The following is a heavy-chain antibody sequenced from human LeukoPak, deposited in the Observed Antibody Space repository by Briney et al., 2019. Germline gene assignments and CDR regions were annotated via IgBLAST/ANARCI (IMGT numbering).Heavy chain of an antibody. D-gene: IGHD2-21*02. CDR3: ATKGYCGGDCHFDY. CDR2: IIPILGIA. V-gene: IGHV1-69*02. Sequence: SVQVSCKASGGTFSSYTISWVRQAPGQGLEWMGRIIPILGIANYAQKFQGRVTITADKSTSTAYMELSSLRSEDTAVYYCATKGYCGGDCHFDYWGQGTLVTVSS. J-gene: IGHJ4*02. CDR1: GGTFSSYT.